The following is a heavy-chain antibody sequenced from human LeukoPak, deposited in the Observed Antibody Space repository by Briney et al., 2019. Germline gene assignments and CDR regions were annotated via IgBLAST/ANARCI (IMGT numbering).Heavy chain of an antibody. CDR2: IYTSGST. Sequence: PSETLSLTCTVSGGSISSSSHNWVWNRQPAGKGLEWIVRIYTSGSTNYNPSLKSRVTMSVYTSKNQFSLKLSSVTAADTAVYYCTRYYYYSSGYFIDYWGQGTLVTVSS. CDR3: TRYYYYSSGYFIDY. D-gene: IGHD3-22*01. CDR1: GGSISSSSHN. J-gene: IGHJ4*02. V-gene: IGHV4-61*02.